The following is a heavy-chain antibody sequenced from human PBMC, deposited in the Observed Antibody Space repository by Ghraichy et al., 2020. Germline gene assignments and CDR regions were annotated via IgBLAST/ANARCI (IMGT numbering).Heavy chain of an antibody. CDR2: ISTSGSVI. J-gene: IGHJ3*02. Sequence: GGSLRLSCAASGITFSRSEMNWVRQAPGKGLEWLSYISTSGSVIRYADSVKGRFTISRDNARNSLNLQMNSLRAEDTAAYYCARGGYYDTSPGAGTFDIWGQGTVVTVSS. CDR1: GITFSRSE. V-gene: IGHV3-48*03. D-gene: IGHD3-22*01. CDR3: ARGGYYDTSPGAGTFDI.